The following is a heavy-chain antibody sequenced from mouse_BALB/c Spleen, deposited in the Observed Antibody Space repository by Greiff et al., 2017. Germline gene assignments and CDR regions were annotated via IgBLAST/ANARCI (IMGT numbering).Heavy chain of an antibody. J-gene: IGHJ3*01. Sequence: EVQLVESGPGLVKPSQSLSLTCTVTGYSIPSDYAWNWIRQFPGNKLEWMGYISYSGSTSYNPSLKSRISITRDTSKNQFFLQLNSVTTEDTATYYCARANWAWFAYWGQGTLVTVSA. CDR3: ARANWAWFAY. CDR2: ISYSGST. V-gene: IGHV3-2*02. D-gene: IGHD4-1*01. CDR1: GYSIPSDYA.